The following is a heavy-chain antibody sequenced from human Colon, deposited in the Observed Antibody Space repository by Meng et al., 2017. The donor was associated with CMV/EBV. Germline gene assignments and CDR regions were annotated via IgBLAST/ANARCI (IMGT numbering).Heavy chain of an antibody. J-gene: IGHJ4*02. CDR3: ARQAGRTVFGVIIPAYFDY. V-gene: IGHV4-39*07. D-gene: IGHD3-3*01. CDR1: GDSISNTEYF. Sequence: SETLSLTCNVSGDSISNTEYFWGWIRQPPGKGLEWVGTTYQSGRTYVKPSLKSRVTISLDTSKNQVSLKVTSVTAADTAVCYCARQAGRTVFGVIIPAYFDYWGQGTLVTVSS. CDR2: TYQSGRT.